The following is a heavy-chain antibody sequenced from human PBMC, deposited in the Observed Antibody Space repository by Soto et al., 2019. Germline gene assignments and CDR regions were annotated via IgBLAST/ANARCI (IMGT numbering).Heavy chain of an antibody. D-gene: IGHD6-6*01. J-gene: IGHJ3*02. CDR3: AREAYSSSGANDAFDI. Sequence: GGSLRLSCAASGFTFSSYSMNWVRQAPGKGLEWVSSISSSSSYIYYADSVKGRFTISRDNAKNSLYLQMNSLRAEDTAVYYCAREAYSSSGANDAFDIWGQGTMVTVSS. CDR2: ISSSSSYI. V-gene: IGHV3-21*01. CDR1: GFTFSSYS.